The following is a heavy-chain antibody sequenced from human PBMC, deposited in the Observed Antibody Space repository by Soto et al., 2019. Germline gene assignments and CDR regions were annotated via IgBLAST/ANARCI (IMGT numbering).Heavy chain of an antibody. V-gene: IGHV4-39*01. Sequence: SETLSLTCTVSGGSISGSSFYWGWIRQPPGKGLEWIGSIYFGTTYYNPSLKSRVTISIDTSRNQFSLNLSSVTAADTAVYYCPTNTRAYREHPPYGLDVWGQGTTVTVSS. CDR1: GGSISGSSFY. CDR3: PTNTRAYREHPPYGLDV. CDR2: IYFGTT. J-gene: IGHJ6*02. D-gene: IGHD1-1*01.